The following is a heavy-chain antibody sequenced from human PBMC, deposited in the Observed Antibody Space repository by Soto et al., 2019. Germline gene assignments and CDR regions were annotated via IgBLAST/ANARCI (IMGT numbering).Heavy chain of an antibody. CDR1: GGTFSSYT. D-gene: IGHD4-4*01. Sequence: SVKVSCKASGGTFSSYTMSWVRQAPGQGLEWMGGIIPIFGTTAYAHKFQGRVTITADESTSTVYMELSSLRGEDTAVYYCARGALTTLAYYYGMDVWGQGTTVTVSS. J-gene: IGHJ6*02. CDR3: ARGALTTLAYYYGMDV. CDR2: IIPIFGTT. V-gene: IGHV1-69*13.